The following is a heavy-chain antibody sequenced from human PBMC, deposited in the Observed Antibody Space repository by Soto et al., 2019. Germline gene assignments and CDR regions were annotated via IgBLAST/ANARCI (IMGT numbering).Heavy chain of an antibody. CDR1: GYTFTSYG. D-gene: IGHD6-13*01. J-gene: IGHJ5*02. Sequence: ASVKVSCKASGYTFTSYGISWVRQAPGQGLEWMGWISAYNGNTNYAQKFQGRVTITTDTSTSTAYMELSSLRSEDTAVYYCARGAAAGIENWFDPWGQGTLVTVSS. CDR2: ISAYNGNT. V-gene: IGHV1-18*01. CDR3: ARGAAAGIENWFDP.